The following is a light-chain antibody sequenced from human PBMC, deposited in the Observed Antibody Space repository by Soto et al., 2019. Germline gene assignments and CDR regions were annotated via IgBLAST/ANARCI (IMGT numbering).Light chain of an antibody. V-gene: IGLV2-11*01. Sequence: QSALTQPRSVSGSPGQSVTISCTGTSSDVGGYNYVSWYHQHPGKAPKLMIYDVSKRPSGVPDRFSGSKSGNTASLTISGLQAEDGADYYCCSYGGSFTFEVFGGGTKLTVL. CDR1: SSDVGGYNY. J-gene: IGLJ2*01. CDR3: CSYGGSFTFEV. CDR2: DVS.